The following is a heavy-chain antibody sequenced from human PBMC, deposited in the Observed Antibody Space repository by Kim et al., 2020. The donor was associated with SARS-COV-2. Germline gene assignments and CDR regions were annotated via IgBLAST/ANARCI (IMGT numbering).Heavy chain of an antibody. Sequence: SETLSLTCAVYGGSFRGYYWSWIRQPPGKGLEWIGEINHSGSANYNPSLKSRVTISVATSKNQLSLKLTSVTAADTAMYYCARGGPSSGYYYFDYWGQGSLVTVSS. CDR1: GGSFRGYY. CDR2: INHSGSA. CDR3: ARGGPSSGYYYFDY. V-gene: IGHV4-34*01. J-gene: IGHJ4*02. D-gene: IGHD3-22*01.